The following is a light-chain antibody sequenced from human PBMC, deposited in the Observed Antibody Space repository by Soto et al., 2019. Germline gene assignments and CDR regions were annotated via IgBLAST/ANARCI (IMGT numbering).Light chain of an antibody. CDR3: QQYYSAPLA. CDR1: QSVLHSSNTNNY. Sequence: DIVMTQSPDSLAVSLGERATINCKSSQSVLHSSNTNNYLAWYQKKPGQPPKLLIYWASTRESGVPDRFSGSGSGTDFTLTISSLQTEDVAVYYCQQYYSAPLAFGGGTRVEI. J-gene: IGKJ4*01. V-gene: IGKV4-1*01. CDR2: WAS.